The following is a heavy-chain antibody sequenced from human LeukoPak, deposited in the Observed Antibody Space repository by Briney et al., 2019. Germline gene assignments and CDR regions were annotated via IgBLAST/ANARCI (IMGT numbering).Heavy chain of an antibody. Sequence: GGSLRLSCAASGFTFSSYGMHWVRQAPGKGLEWVAVISYDGSNKYYADSVKGRFTISRDNSKNTLYLQMNSLRAEDTAVYYCAKGYDTPSRYWGQGTLVTVSS. CDR1: GFTFSSYG. CDR2: ISYDGSNK. V-gene: IGHV3-30*18. D-gene: IGHD3-22*01. J-gene: IGHJ4*02. CDR3: AKGYDTPSRY.